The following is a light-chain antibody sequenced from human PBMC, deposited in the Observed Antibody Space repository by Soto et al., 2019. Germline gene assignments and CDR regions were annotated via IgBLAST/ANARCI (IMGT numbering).Light chain of an antibody. CDR1: QSLLHSNGYNY. V-gene: IGKV2-28*01. J-gene: IGKJ5*01. CDR2: LGS. Sequence: DIVMTQSPLSLPVTPGEPASISCRSSQSLLHSNGYNYLDWYLQKPGQSPQLLIYLGSNRASGVPDRFSGSGSDTDFTLKISRVEGVVVVVYFRMQAIQFSFTLGQGTRLDSK. CDR3: MQAIQFSFT.